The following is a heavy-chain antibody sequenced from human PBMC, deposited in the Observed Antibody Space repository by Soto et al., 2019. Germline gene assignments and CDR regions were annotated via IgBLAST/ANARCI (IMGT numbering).Heavy chain of an antibody. CDR1: GYTFNGLS. J-gene: IGHJ3*02. CDR2: LNPDSGGT. Sequence: SLKVSRKATGYTFNGLSTHWIRQAPGQGLDRMGWLNPDSGGTNYAQQFRVRVKMTRDTTISTAYMELSRLRSDDTAVYYCAREGGYCSSTSCHRGVFDIWVQVTMVTVSS. CDR3: AREGGYCSSTSCHRGVFDI. V-gene: IGHV1-2*02. D-gene: IGHD2-2*01.